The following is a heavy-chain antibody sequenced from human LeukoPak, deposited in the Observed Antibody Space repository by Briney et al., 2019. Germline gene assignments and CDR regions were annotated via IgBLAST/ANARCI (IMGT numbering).Heavy chain of an antibody. CDR3: AKDRYYGSGSYSLYFDY. Sequence: SGGSLRLSCAAPGFTFSSYGMHWVRQAPGKGLEWVAVISYDGSNKYYADSVKGRFTISRDNSKNTLYLQMNSLRAEDTAVYYCAKDRYYGSGSYSLYFDYWGQGTLVTVSS. J-gene: IGHJ4*02. CDR1: GFTFSSYG. V-gene: IGHV3-30*18. CDR2: ISYDGSNK. D-gene: IGHD3-10*01.